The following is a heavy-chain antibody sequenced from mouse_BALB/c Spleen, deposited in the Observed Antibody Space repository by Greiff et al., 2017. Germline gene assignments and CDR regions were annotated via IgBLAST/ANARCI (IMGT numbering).Heavy chain of an antibody. Sequence: EVKLMESGGGLVQPGGSLRLSCATSGFTFTDYYMSWVRQPPGKALEWLGFIRNKANGYTTEYSASVKGRFTISRDNSQSILYLQMNTLRAEDSATYYCARDNYYGSSYGDYWDQGTTLTVSS. V-gene: IGHV7-3*02. D-gene: IGHD1-1*01. J-gene: IGHJ2*01. CDR2: IRNKANGYTT. CDR1: GFTFTDYY. CDR3: ARDNYYGSSYGDY.